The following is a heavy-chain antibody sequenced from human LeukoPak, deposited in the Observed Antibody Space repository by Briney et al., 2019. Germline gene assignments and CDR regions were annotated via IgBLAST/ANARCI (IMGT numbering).Heavy chain of an antibody. J-gene: IGHJ4*02. D-gene: IGHD2-15*01. CDR3: ASYLGYCSGGSCFSEFDY. CDR2: IYTSGST. V-gene: IGHV4-61*02. CDR1: SGSISSGSYY. Sequence: KPSETLSLTCTVSSGSISSGSYYWSWIRQPAGKGLEWIGRIYTSGSTNYNPSLKSRVTISVDTSKNQFSLKLSSVTAADTAVYYCASYLGYCSGGSCFSEFDYWGQGTLVTVSS.